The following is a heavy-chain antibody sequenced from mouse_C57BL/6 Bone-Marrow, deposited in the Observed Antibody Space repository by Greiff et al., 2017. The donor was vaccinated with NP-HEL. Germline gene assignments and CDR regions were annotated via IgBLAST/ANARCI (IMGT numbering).Heavy chain of an antibody. J-gene: IGHJ4*01. CDR3: TTAFYYDDAMDY. D-gene: IGHD2-4*01. CDR1: GFNIKDDY. V-gene: IGHV14-4*01. CDR2: IDPENGDT. Sequence: VQLQQSGAELVRPGASVKLSCTASGFNIKDDYMHWVKQRPEQGLEWIGWIDPENGDTEYASKFQGKATITADTSSNTAYLQLSSLTSEDTAVYYCTTAFYYDDAMDYRGQGTSVTVSS.